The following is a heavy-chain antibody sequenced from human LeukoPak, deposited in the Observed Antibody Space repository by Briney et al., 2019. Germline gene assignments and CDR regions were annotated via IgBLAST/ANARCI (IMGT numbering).Heavy chain of an antibody. D-gene: IGHD1-14*01. CDR2: ISSSSSYT. CDR1: GFTFSDYY. V-gene: IGHV3-11*06. CDR3: AREGIHRGAFDI. J-gene: IGHJ3*02. Sequence: GSLRLSCAASGFTFSDYYMSWIRQAPGKGLEWVSYISSSSSYTNYADSVKGRFTISRDNAKNSLYLQMNSLRAEDTAVYYCAREGIHRGAFDIWGQGTMVTVSS.